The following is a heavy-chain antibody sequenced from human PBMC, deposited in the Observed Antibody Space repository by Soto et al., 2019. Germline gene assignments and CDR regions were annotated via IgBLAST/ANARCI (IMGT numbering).Heavy chain of an antibody. J-gene: IGHJ4*02. CDR1: GYTFTSYS. CDR3: ARDRRVLRFLECSPGDY. CDR2: INAGNGNT. V-gene: IGHV1-3*01. Sequence: ASVKVSCKASGYTFTSYSMHWVCQAPGQRLEWMGWINAGNGNTKYSQKFQGRVTLTRDTSASTAYMELSSLRSEDTAVYYCARDRRVLRFLECSPGDYWGQGSLVTVS. D-gene: IGHD3-3*01.